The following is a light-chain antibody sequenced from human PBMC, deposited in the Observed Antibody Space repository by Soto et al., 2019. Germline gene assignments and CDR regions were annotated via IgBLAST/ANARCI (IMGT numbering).Light chain of an antibody. V-gene: IGLV1-44*01. CDR3: AAWDDSLNGPV. J-gene: IGLJ2*01. Sequence: QSVLTQPPSASGTPGQRVTISCSGSSSNIGSNTVNWYQQLPGTAPKLLIYSNNQRPSGVPGRFSASKSGTSPSLAISGLQSEDEADYYCAAWDDSLNGPVFGGGTKLTVL. CDR2: SNN. CDR1: SSNIGSNT.